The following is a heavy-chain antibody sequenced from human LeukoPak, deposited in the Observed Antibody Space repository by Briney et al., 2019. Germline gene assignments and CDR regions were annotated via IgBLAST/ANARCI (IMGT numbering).Heavy chain of an antibody. CDR1: GLTFSRYW. J-gene: IGHJ3*01. V-gene: IGHV3-7*01. D-gene: IGHD4-17*01. Sequence: GGSLRLSCVASGLTFSRYWMSWVRQAPGKGPEFVANIKEDGSEKSYVDSVKGRFTISRDNAKNSVSLQMNSLRVDDTAVYYCARDPGYGEFDVWGQGARVIVSS. CDR2: IKEDGSEK. CDR3: ARDPGYGEFDV.